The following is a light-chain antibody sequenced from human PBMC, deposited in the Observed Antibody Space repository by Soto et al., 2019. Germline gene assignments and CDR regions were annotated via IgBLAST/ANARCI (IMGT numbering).Light chain of an antibody. CDR3: SSYTSSSTYV. J-gene: IGLJ1*01. CDR2: DVS. V-gene: IGLV2-14*03. Sequence: QSAPAQPASVSGAPGQSIAISFTGNSSDVGGYNYVSWYQHHPGKAPKLMVYDVSNRPSGVSNRFSGSKSGNTAPLTISGLQAEDEADYYCSSYTSSSTYVFGTGTKVTVL. CDR1: SSDVGGYNY.